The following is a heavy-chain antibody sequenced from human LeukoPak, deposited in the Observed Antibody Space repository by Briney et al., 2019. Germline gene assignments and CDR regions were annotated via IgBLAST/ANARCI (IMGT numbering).Heavy chain of an antibody. CDR2: IYYSGTT. Sequence: SETLSLTCTVSGGSISSYYWSWIRQPPGKGLEWIGYIYYSGTTNYNPSLKSRVTISVDSSKNQFSLKLSSVTAADTAVYYCARDFSRDLDIWGQGTMVTVSS. V-gene: IGHV4-59*01. D-gene: IGHD6-13*01. CDR1: GGSISSYY. J-gene: IGHJ3*02. CDR3: ARDFSRDLDI.